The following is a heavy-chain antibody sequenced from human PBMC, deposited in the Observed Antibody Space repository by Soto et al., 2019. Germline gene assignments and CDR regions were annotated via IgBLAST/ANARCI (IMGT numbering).Heavy chain of an antibody. J-gene: IGHJ4*02. D-gene: IGHD4-17*01. CDR1: GGSISSGGYS. Sequence: QLQLQESGSGLVKPSQTLSLTCAVSGGSISSGGYSWSWILQPPGKGLEWIGYIYHSGSTYYNPSLKSRVTISVDRSKNQFSLKLSSVPAADTAVYYCARSHTTVTSYDYWGQGTLVTVSS. CDR3: ARSHTTVTSYDY. CDR2: IYHSGST. V-gene: IGHV4-30-2*01.